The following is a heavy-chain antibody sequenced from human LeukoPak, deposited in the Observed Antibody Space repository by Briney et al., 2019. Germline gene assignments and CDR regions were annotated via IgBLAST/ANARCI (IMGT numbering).Heavy chain of an antibody. CDR1: GFTFSRYS. Sequence: PGGSLRLSCAASGFTFSRYSMICVRQAPGQGLELVSSISSSSSNIYYADSVKGRFTISRDKAKNSLYLQINSLKNEDTAVHYCARDLSRRYAFDIWAQGTIVPVSS. V-gene: IGHV3-48*02. CDR3: ARDLSRRYAFDI. D-gene: IGHD6-25*01. CDR2: ISSSSSNI. J-gene: IGHJ3*02.